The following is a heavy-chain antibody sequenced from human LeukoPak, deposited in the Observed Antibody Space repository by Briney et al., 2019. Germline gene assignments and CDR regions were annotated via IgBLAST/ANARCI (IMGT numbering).Heavy chain of an antibody. CDR1: GGSISSGGYY. V-gene: IGHV4-31*03. CDR3: ARQAIQLWFDY. Sequence: SQTLSLTCTVSGGSISSGGYYWSWIRQHPGKGLEWIGYIYYSGSTYYNPSPKSRVTISVDTSKNQFSLKLSSVTAADTAVYYCARQAIQLWFDYWGQGTLVTVSS. J-gene: IGHJ5*01. CDR2: IYYSGST. D-gene: IGHD5-18*01.